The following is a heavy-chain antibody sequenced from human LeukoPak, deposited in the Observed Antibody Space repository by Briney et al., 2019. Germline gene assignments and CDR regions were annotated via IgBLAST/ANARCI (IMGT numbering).Heavy chain of an antibody. V-gene: IGHV3-74*01. CDR1: GFTFSSYW. D-gene: IGHD3-16*01. Sequence: GGSLRLSCAASGFTFSSYWMHWVRQAPGKGLVWVSRIKYDGSSTNYADSVKGRFTISRDNAKNTLYLQMNTLRTEDTAVYYCTRRGAASDAFDIWGQGTMVTVSS. J-gene: IGHJ3*02. CDR2: IKYDGSST. CDR3: TRRGAASDAFDI.